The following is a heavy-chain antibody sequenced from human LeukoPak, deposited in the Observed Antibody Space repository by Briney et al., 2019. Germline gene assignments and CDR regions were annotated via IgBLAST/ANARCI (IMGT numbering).Heavy chain of an antibody. D-gene: IGHD3-3*01. V-gene: IGHV4-59*08. Sequence: SETLSLTCTVSGGSISSYYWSWIRQPPGKGLEWIGYIYYSGSTNYNPSLKSRVTISVDTSKNQFSLKLSSVTAADTAVYYCARHTVPYDFWSGYYDTNNWFDPWGQGTLVTVSS. CDR2: IYYSGST. J-gene: IGHJ5*02. CDR1: GGSISSYY. CDR3: ARHTVPYDFWSGYYDTNNWFDP.